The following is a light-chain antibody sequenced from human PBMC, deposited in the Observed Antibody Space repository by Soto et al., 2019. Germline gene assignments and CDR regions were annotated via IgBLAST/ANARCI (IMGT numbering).Light chain of an antibody. V-gene: IGLV1-44*01. Sequence: QSVLTQPPSVSGTPGQRVIIYCSGRSSNIGSNTVDWYRQLPGTAPRLLIYHNNERPSGVPDRFYGSKSGTSASLAISGLQSEDEADFYCAAWDDSLYVYVFGTGTKLTVL. CDR1: SSNIGSNT. CDR2: HNN. J-gene: IGLJ1*01. CDR3: AAWDDSLYVYV.